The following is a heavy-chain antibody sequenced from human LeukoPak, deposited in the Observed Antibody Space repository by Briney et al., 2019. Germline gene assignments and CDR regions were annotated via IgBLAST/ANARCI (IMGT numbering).Heavy chain of an antibody. CDR3: AKDQHQLLSTRNWFDP. D-gene: IGHD2-2*01. V-gene: IGHV3-23*01. J-gene: IGHJ5*02. CDR2: ISGSGGST. Sequence: GGSLRLSCAASGFTFSSYWMSWVRQAPGKGLEWVSAISGSGGSTYYADSVKGRFTISRDNSKNTLYLQMNSLRAEDTAVYYCAKDQHQLLSTRNWFDPWGQGTLVTVSS. CDR1: GFTFSSYW.